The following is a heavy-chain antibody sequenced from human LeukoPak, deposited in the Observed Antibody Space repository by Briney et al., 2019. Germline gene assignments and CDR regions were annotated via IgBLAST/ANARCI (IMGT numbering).Heavy chain of an antibody. CDR3: ARGYSSSRYNWFDP. D-gene: IGHD6-13*01. CDR1: GSTFSSYW. CDR2: LKSDGSST. J-gene: IGHJ5*02. Sequence: TGGSLRLSCAASGSTFSSYWMHWVRQAPGKGLVWVSRLKSDGSSTSYADSVKGRFTISRDNAKNTLYLQMNSLRAEDTAVYYCARGYSSSRYNWFDPWGQGTLVTVSS. V-gene: IGHV3-74*01.